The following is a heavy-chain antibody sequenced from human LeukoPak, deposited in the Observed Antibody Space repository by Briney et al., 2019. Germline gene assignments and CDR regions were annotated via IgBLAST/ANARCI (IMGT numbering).Heavy chain of an antibody. CDR3: ATQREAYYYYMDV. V-gene: IGHV3-21*01. J-gene: IGHJ6*03. CDR2: ISSSSSYI. Sequence: GGSLRLSCAASGFTFSSYSMNWVRQAPGKGLEWVSSISSSSSYIYYADSVKGRFTISRDNAKNSLYLQMNSLRAEDTAVYYCATQREAYYYYMDVWGKGTTVTASS. CDR1: GFTFSSYS.